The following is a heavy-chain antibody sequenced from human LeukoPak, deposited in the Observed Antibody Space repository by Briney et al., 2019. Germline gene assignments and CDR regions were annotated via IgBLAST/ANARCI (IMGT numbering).Heavy chain of an antibody. CDR1: GASISDFY. CDR3: ARHRLSNSVAPSMDV. D-gene: IGHD6-19*01. Sequence: SETLSLICTVSGASISDFYWSWIRLPPGKGVEWIGYIYYSGSTNYNPSLKSRVTISVDTSKNQFSLKLSSVTAADTAVYYCARHRLSNSVAPSMDVWGKGTTVTVSS. CDR2: IYYSGST. V-gene: IGHV4-59*08. J-gene: IGHJ6*04.